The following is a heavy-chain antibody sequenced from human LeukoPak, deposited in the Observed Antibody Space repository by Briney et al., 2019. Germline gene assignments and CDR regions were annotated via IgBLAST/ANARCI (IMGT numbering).Heavy chain of an antibody. V-gene: IGHV4-34*01. D-gene: IGHD3-22*01. J-gene: IGHJ3*02. Sequence: SETLSLTCAVYGGSFSGYYWSWIRQPPGKGLEWIGEINHSGSINYNPSLKSRVTISVDTSKNQFSLKLSSVTAADTAVYYCARGTPYYYDSSGYSDAFDIWGQGTMVTVSS. CDR2: INHSGSI. CDR1: GGSFSGYY. CDR3: ARGTPYYYDSSGYSDAFDI.